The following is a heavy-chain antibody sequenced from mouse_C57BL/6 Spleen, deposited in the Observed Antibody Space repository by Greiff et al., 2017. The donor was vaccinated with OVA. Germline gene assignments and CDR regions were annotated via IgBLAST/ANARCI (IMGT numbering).Heavy chain of an antibody. CDR2: IDPENGDT. J-gene: IGHJ4*01. D-gene: IGHD1-1*01. Sequence: EVQLQESGAELVRPGASVKLSCTASGFNIKDDYMHWVKQRPEQGLEWIGWIDPENGDTEYASKFQGKATITADTSSNTAYLQLSSLTSEDTAGYYCTPNYYGSSYAMDYWGQGTSVTVSS. V-gene: IGHV14-4*01. CDR3: TPNYYGSSYAMDY. CDR1: GFNIKDDY.